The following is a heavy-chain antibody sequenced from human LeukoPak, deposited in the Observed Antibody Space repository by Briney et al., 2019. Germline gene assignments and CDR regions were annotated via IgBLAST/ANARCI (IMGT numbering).Heavy chain of an antibody. Sequence: SETLSLTCTVSGGSISSYYWSWIRQPQGKGLEGIGYIYYSGSTNYNPSLKSRVTISVDTSKNQFSLKLSSVTAADTAVYYCARRPPGRSYGTYNWFDPWGQGTLVTVSS. CDR1: GGSISSYY. CDR3: ARRPPGRSYGTYNWFDP. D-gene: IGHD5-18*01. V-gene: IGHV4-59*12. CDR2: IYYSGST. J-gene: IGHJ5*02.